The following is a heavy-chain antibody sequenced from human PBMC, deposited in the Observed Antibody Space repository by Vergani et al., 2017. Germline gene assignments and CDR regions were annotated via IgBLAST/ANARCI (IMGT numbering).Heavy chain of an antibody. CDR2: ISSSSSTI. CDR1: GFTFSSYS. CDR3: ARALINCGGDCYGWGWFDP. D-gene: IGHD2-21*01. J-gene: IGHJ5*02. V-gene: IGHV3-48*02. Sequence: EVQLLESGGGLVQPGGSLRLSCAASGFTFSSYSMNWVRQAPGKGLEWVSYISSSSSTIYYADSVKGRFTISRDNAKNSLYLQMNSLRDEDTAVYYCARALINCGGDCYGWGWFDPWGQGTLVTVSS.